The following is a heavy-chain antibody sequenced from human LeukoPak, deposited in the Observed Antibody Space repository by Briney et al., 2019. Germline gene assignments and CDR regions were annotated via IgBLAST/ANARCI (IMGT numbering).Heavy chain of an antibody. J-gene: IGHJ4*02. CDR2: ISGSGGST. CDR1: GRTFSSYA. D-gene: IGHD5-12*01. Sequence: GGSLRLSCPASGRTFSSYAMSGVGQPPGRGREGVGAISGSGGSTYNADSVKGRFTIYRDNSKNTLYLQMNSLRAEDTAVYYCAKEVYYSGYDSLTPYFDYWGQGTLVTVSS. CDR3: AKEVYYSGYDSLTPYFDY. V-gene: IGHV3-23*01.